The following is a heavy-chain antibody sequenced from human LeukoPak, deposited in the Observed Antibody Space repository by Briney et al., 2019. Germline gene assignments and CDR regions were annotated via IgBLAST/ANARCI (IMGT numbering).Heavy chain of an antibody. D-gene: IGHD3-22*01. J-gene: IGHJ4*02. CDR3: ARGIENYYDSSGSDY. V-gene: IGHV3-53*01. CDR2: IYSGGST. CDR1: GFTVSSNY. Sequence: GGSLGLSCAASGFTVSSNYMSWVRQAPGKGLEWVSVIYSGGSTYYADSVKGRFTISRDNSKNTLYLQMNSLRAEDTAVYYCARGIENYYDSSGSDYWGQGTLVTVSS.